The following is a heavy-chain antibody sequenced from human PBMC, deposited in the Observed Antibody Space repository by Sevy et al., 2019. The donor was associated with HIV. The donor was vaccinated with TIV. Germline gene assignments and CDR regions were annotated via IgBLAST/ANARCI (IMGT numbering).Heavy chain of an antibody. J-gene: IGHJ6*03. CDR1: GGSISSYY. Sequence: SETLSLTCTVSGGSISSYYWSWIGQPPGKGLEWIGYIYYSGSTNYNPSLKSRVTISVDTSKNQFSLKLSSVTAADTAVYYCARGMATVTTTSHYYYYYMDVWGKRTTVTVSS. CDR3: ARGMATVTTTSHYYYYYMDV. V-gene: IGHV4-59*01. CDR2: IYYSGST. D-gene: IGHD4-17*01.